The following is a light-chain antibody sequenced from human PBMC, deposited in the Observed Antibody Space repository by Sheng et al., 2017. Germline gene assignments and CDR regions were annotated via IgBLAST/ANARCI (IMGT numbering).Light chain of an antibody. CDR1: QSISSW. CDR3: QQYNSYPLT. V-gene: IGKV1-5*03. J-gene: IGKJ4*01. CDR2: QAS. Sequence: DIQMTQSPSTLSASVGDRVTITCRASQSISSWLAWYQQKPGKAPKLLMYQASTLESGSHQGSAAVDLGQNSLSPSAACSLMILLTYYCQQYNSYPLTFGGGTEGGD.